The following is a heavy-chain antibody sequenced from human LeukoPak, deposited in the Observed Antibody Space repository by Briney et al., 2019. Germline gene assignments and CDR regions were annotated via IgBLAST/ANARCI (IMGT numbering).Heavy chain of an antibody. Sequence: PSETLSLTCAVSGGSISSGGYSWSWIRQPPGKGLEWIGYIYHSGSTYYNPSLKSRVTISVDRSKNQFSLKLSSVTAADTAVYYCARDGKGKGSSWYRHSPHFVFDIWGQGTMVTVSS. V-gene: IGHV4-30-2*01. CDR2: IYHSGST. J-gene: IGHJ3*02. CDR1: GGSISSGGYS. CDR3: ARDGKGKGSSWYRHSPHFVFDI. D-gene: IGHD6-13*01.